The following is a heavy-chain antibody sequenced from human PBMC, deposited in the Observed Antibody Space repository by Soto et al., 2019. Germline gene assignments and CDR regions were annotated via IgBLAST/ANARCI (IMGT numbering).Heavy chain of an antibody. D-gene: IGHD3-3*01. J-gene: IGHJ5*02. V-gene: IGHV1-3*01. CDR3: AAQPTYFDFWSDYPPWFDP. CDR2: INAGNGNT. Sequence: RLEWMGWINAGNGNTKYSQKFQGRVTMTQDTSTDTAYMEMSSLTSEDTAVYYCAAQPTYFDFWSDYPPWFDPWGQGTLVTVSS.